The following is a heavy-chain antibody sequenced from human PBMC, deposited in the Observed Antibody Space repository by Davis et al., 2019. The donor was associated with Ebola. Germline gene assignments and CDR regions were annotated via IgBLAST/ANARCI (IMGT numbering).Heavy chain of an antibody. CDR3: AKDGGSYNMDV. V-gene: IGHV3-30*02. Sequence: GESLKISCAASGFISSSYWMSWVRQAPGEGLEWVAFIHYDGSGEYYADSVKGRFTISRDNSKNTHYLQMNSLRAEDTAVYYCAKDGGSYNMDVWGKGTTVTVSS. D-gene: IGHD3-16*01. J-gene: IGHJ6*03. CDR1: GFISSSYW. CDR2: IHYDGSGE.